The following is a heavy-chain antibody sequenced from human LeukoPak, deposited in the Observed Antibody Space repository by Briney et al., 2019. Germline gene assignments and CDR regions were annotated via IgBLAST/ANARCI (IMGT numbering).Heavy chain of an antibody. CDR1: GGSFSGYY. D-gene: IGHD1-26*01. V-gene: IGHV4-34*01. CDR2: INHSGST. J-gene: IGHJ5*02. Sequence: PSETLSLTCAVYGGSFSGYYWSWIRQPPGKGLGWIGEINHSGSTNYNPSLKSRVTISVDTSKNQFSLKLSSVTAADTAVYYCARALGAWGQGTLVTVPS. CDR3: ARALGA.